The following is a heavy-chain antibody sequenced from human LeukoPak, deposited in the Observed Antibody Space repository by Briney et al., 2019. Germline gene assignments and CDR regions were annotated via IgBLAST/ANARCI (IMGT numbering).Heavy chain of an antibody. J-gene: IGHJ1*01. V-gene: IGHV3-23*01. Sequence: GGSLRLSCAASGFTVSNNYMVWVRQAPGRGLEWVSTISGSGGRTYSADSVKGRFTISRDNSKNTLYLQMNSLRAEDTAVYYCATAPDYGIEHWGQGTLVTVSS. CDR1: GFTVSNNY. D-gene: IGHD4-17*01. CDR2: ISGSGGRT. CDR3: ATAPDYGIEH.